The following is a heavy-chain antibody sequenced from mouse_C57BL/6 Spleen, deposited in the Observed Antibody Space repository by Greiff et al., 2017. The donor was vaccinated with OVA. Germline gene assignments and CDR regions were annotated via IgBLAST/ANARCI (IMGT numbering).Heavy chain of an antibody. Sequence: EVQLVESGGGLVKPGGSLKLSCAASGFTFSDYGMHWVRQAPEKGLEWVAYISSGGSTIYYADTVKGRFTISRDNDKNTLFLQMTSLRSEDTAMYYCAREDGYYWFAYWGQGTLVTVSA. CDR2: ISSGGSTI. J-gene: IGHJ3*01. CDR1: GFTFSDYG. D-gene: IGHD2-3*01. CDR3: AREDGYYWFAY. V-gene: IGHV5-17*01.